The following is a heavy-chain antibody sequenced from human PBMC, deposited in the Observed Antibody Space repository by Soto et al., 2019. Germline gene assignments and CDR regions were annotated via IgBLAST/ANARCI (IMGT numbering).Heavy chain of an antibody. D-gene: IGHD6-13*01. CDR1: GGSISSSSYY. J-gene: IGHJ4*02. V-gene: IGHV4-39*02. CDR3: ARENIAAACFDY. Sequence: PSETLSLTCTVSGGSISSSSYYWGWIRQPPGKGLEWIGSIYYSGSTYYNPSLKSRVTISVDTSKNQFSLKLSSVTAADTAVYYCARENIAAACFDYWGQGTLVTVSS. CDR2: IYYSGST.